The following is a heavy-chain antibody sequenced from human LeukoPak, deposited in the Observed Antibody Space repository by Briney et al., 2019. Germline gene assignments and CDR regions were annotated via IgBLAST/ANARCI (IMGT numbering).Heavy chain of an antibody. J-gene: IGHJ4*02. Sequence: GASVKVSCKAPGYTLTDYYMHWVRQAPGQGLEWMGWINPNSGDTNYAQNFQGRVTMTRDTSISTAYMELSRLTSDDTAIYYCARDWRGSYFPDFWGQGTLVTVSS. CDR3: ARDWRGSYFPDF. V-gene: IGHV1-2*02. D-gene: IGHD1-26*01. CDR1: GYTLTDYY. CDR2: INPNSGDT.